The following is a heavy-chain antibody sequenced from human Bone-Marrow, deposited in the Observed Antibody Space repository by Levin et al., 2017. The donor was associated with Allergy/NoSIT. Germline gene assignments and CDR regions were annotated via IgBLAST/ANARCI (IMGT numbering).Heavy chain of an antibody. CDR2: IKSKSYGGTT. Sequence: GGSLRLSCTGSGFTFGDYAINWFRQAPGKGLDWVALIKSKSYGGTTEYAASVKGRFTISRDDSKSIAYLQMSSLKIEDTAIYFCTRHLIYCSSITCTKGPMDYWGQGTLATVSS. D-gene: IGHD2-15*01. J-gene: IGHJ4*02. V-gene: IGHV3-49*03. CDR1: GFTFGDYA. CDR3: TRHLIYCSSITCTKGPMDY.